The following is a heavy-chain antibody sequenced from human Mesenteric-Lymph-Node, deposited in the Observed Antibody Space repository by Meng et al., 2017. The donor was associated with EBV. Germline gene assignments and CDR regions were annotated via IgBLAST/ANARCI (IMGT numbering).Heavy chain of an antibody. V-gene: IGHV1-46*04. Sequence: QVQLVQSGAEVKKPGASGKVSCKASGYTFTSHYIHWVRQAPGQGLEWMGIINPNNGGATYAQKLQGRVTMTRDTSTSTVYMDVSSLRSQDTAVYYCTRDLGDGFLDYWGQGTLVTVSS. J-gene: IGHJ4*02. CDR2: INPNNGGA. CDR3: TRDLGDGFLDY. CDR1: GYTFTSHY. D-gene: IGHD3-16*01.